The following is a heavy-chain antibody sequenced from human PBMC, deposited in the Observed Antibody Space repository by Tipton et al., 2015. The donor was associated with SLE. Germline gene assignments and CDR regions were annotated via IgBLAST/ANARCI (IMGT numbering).Heavy chain of an antibody. CDR2: ISGSGGST. D-gene: IGHD6-19*01. Sequence: SLRLSCAASGFTFSSYAMSWVRQAPGKGLEWVSAISGSGGSTYYADSVKGRFTISRDNSKNTLYLQMNSLRAEDTALYYCAKATFIAVAGSRGGAFDIWGQGTMVTVSS. J-gene: IGHJ3*02. V-gene: IGHV3-23*01. CDR1: GFTFSSYA. CDR3: AKATFIAVAGSRGGAFDI.